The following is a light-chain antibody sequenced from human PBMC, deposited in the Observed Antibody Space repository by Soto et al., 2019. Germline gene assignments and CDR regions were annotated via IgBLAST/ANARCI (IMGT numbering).Light chain of an antibody. V-gene: IGLV2-14*01. Sequence: QSALTQPASVSGSPGQSITISCTGTSSDVGAYDYVSWYQQHPGKAPKLIIYEVDNRPSGVSNRFSASKSGNTASLTVSGLQAEDEADYYCSSYTTITTLGVFGTGTKLTVL. CDR2: EVD. CDR3: SSYTTITTLGV. CDR1: SSDVGAYDY. J-gene: IGLJ1*01.